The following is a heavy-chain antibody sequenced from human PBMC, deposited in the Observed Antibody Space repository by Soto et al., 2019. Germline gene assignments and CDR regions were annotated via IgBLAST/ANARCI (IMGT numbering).Heavy chain of an antibody. CDR1: GFTFSSYW. J-gene: IGHJ4*02. D-gene: IGHD3-22*01. CDR3: ARGDGVRYDGSGYLGRH. CDR2: IKSDGSGT. Sequence: EVQLVESGGGLVQPGESLTLSCAASGFTFSSYWMHWVRQAPGKGLVWVSRIKSDGSGTYYADFVKGRLTISRDNAKNTFYLQMNSLRVEATSVYFCARGDGVRYDGSGYLGRHWGQGALVTVSS. V-gene: IGHV3-74*01.